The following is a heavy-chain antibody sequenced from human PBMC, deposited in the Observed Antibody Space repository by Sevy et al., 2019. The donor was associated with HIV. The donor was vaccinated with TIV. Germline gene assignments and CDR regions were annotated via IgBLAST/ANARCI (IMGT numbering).Heavy chain of an antibody. V-gene: IGHV3-43D*03. J-gene: IGHJ6*02. CDR1: GFTFHDYA. Sequence: GGSLRLSCAASGFTFHDYAMHWVRQPPGKGLEWVSLIRWSGGSTYYADSVKGRFTISRDNSKNSLYLQMNSLITEDTALYYCAKDLGSSSWNYNGMDVWGQGTTVTVSS. D-gene: IGHD6-6*01. CDR2: IRWSGGST. CDR3: AKDLGSSSWNYNGMDV.